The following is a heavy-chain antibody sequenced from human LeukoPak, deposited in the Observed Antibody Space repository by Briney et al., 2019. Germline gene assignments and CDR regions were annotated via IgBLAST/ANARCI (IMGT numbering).Heavy chain of an antibody. CDR3: ARGGALIEYSSSAADY. J-gene: IGHJ4*02. V-gene: IGHV1-18*01. D-gene: IGHD6-6*01. CDR2: ISAYNGNT. CDR1: GYTFTSYG. Sequence: ASVKVSCKASGYTFTSYGISWVRQAPGQGLEWLGWISAYNGNTNYAQKFQGRVTMTRDTSISTAYMELSRLRSDDTAVYYRARGGALIEYSSSAADYWGQGTLVTVSS.